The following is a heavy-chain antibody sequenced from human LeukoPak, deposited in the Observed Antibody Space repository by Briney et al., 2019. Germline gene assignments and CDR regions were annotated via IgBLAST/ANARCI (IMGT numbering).Heavy chain of an antibody. V-gene: IGHV3-48*01. CDR2: ISSSSSTI. D-gene: IGHD1-26*01. CDR1: GFTFSSYN. CDR3: AKGGIVGATFVDYFDY. Sequence: GGSLRLSCAASGFTFSSYNMNWVRQAPGKGLEWISYISSSSSTIYYADSVKGRFTISRDNAKNTLYLQMNSLRAEDTAVYYCAKGGIVGATFVDYFDYWGQGTLVTVSS. J-gene: IGHJ4*02.